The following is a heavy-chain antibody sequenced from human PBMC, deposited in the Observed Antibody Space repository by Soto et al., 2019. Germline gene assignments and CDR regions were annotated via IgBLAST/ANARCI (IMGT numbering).Heavy chain of an antibody. CDR2: ISGSGATT. J-gene: IGHJ4*02. CDR1: GFIFSNYA. D-gene: IGHD1-1*01. V-gene: IGHV3-23*01. Sequence: GGSLRLSCAASGFIFSNYAMSWVRQAPGRGLEWVSAISGSGATTYYPDSVKGRVTISRDNSKNTLYLQMNNLRADDTAVYYCTKGGIPRRYNIPRVDFDYWGQGSLVTVSS. CDR3: TKGGIPRRYNIPRVDFDY.